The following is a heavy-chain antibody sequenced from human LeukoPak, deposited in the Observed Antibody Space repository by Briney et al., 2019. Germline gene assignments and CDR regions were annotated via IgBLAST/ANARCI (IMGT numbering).Heavy chain of an antibody. CDR2: IYHSGST. CDR1: GASISSGGYY. CDR3: ARALGMTTVTTLDY. J-gene: IGHJ4*02. D-gene: IGHD4-17*01. Sequence: SQTLSLTCTVSGASISSGGYYWSWIRQPPGKGLEWIGYIYHSGSTYYSPSLESRVTISVDTSKNQFSLKLSSVTAADTAVYYCARALGMTTVTTLDYWGQGTLVTVSS. V-gene: IGHV4-30-2*01.